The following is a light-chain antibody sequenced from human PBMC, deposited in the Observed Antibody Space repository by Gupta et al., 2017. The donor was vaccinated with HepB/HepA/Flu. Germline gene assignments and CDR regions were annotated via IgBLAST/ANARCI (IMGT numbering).Light chain of an antibody. Sequence: DLVMTQSPLSLPVTPGEPASISCRSSQSLLHSNGYNYLDWYLQKPGHSPQLLIYLGSSRASGVPDSFSGSGSGTDFTLKISRVEAEDVGVYYCMQALQTPLAFGQGTKVEI. V-gene: IGKV2-28*01. J-gene: IGKJ1*01. CDR3: MQALQTPLA. CDR1: QSLLHSNGYNY. CDR2: LGS.